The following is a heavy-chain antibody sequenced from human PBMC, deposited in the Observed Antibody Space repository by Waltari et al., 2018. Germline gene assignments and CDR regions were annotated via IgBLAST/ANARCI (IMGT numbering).Heavy chain of an antibody. Sequence: QVQLQESGPGLVKPSETLSLTCSVSGGSINNYFWNWIRQPPGKGLQWIGYIRHTGITKWNPSLKSRVTMAVDTSNNHISLRLTSVSATDTAVYFCARWYSPGRYFGEWGQGTPVTVSS. CDR2: IRHTGIT. V-gene: IGHV4-59*08. CDR3: ARWYSPGRYFGE. CDR1: GGSINNYF. J-gene: IGHJ4*02. D-gene: IGHD3-10*01.